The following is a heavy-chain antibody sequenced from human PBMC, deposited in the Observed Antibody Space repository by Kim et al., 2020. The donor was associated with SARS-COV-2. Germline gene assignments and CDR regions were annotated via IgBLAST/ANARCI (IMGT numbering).Heavy chain of an antibody. J-gene: IGHJ6*02. V-gene: IGHV3-7*01. CDR2: INDDGSGK. D-gene: IGHD4-4*01. CDR3: ASLHYFGMNF. Sequence: GGSLRLSCATSGLPFTIQWMRWVRQAPGKGLEWVANINDDGSGKYYVDSVEGRFTVSRDNAKNAVYLQMNSLRAEDTAVYYCASLHYFGMNFWGQGTTVIVS. CDR1: GLPFTIQW.